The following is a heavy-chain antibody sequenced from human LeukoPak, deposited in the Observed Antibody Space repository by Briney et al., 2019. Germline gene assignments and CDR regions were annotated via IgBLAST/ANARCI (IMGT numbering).Heavy chain of an antibody. CDR2: IKQDGSVE. J-gene: IGHJ4*02. Sequence: GWSLRLSCAASGFTFSSYWMSWVRPAPGKGLAWVANIKQDGSVEYYVVSVKGRLTISRDNAKESLYLQMNSLRAEDTAVYYCARIGYSSSSFDFWGQGTLVTVSS. CDR3: ARIGYSSSSFDF. CDR1: GFTFSSYW. D-gene: IGHD6-6*01. V-gene: IGHV3-7*05.